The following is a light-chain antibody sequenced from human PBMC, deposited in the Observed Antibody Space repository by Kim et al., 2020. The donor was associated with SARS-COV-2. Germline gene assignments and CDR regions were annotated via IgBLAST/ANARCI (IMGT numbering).Light chain of an antibody. V-gene: IGLV1-47*01. CDR1: SSNIGSNY. Sequence: GQRVTISCSGSSSNIGSNYVDWYQQLPGTAPKVLIHTDNRRPSGVPERFSGSKSVTSASLAISGLRSEDEADYYCGSWDDSLNGPVFGGGTQLTVL. J-gene: IGLJ3*02. CDR3: GSWDDSLNGPV. CDR2: TDN.